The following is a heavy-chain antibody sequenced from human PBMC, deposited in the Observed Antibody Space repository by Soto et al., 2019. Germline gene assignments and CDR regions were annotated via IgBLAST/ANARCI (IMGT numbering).Heavy chain of an antibody. CDR2: ISGSGGST. D-gene: IGHD3-10*01. J-gene: IGHJ5*02. Sequence: GGFLRLSCAASGFTFSSYAMSWVRQAPGKGLEWVSAISGSGGSTYYADSVKGRFTISRDNSKNTLYLQMNSLRAEDTAVYYCAKDAGFGKVVRERYNWFDPWGQGTLVTVSS. CDR1: GFTFSSYA. V-gene: IGHV3-23*01. CDR3: AKDAGFGKVVRERYNWFDP.